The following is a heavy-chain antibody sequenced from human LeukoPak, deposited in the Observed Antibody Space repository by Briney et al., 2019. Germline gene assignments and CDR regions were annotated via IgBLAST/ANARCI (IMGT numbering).Heavy chain of an antibody. V-gene: IGHV3-23*01. CDR1: GFLFKLFA. J-gene: IGHJ3*02. D-gene: IGHD2-2*02. CDR2: IGGTNEET. Sequence: GGSLRLSCVGSGFLFKLFAVGWVRQAPGKGLEWVSVIGGTNEETDYADSVRGHFTISRDNSKNTLYLQMNSLRAEDTAVYYCASYCSSTSCYTMGAFDIWGQGTMVTVSS. CDR3: ASYCSSTSCYTMGAFDI.